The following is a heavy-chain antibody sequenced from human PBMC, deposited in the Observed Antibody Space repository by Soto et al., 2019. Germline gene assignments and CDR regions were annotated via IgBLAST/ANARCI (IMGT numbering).Heavy chain of an antibody. J-gene: IGHJ4*02. Sequence: QVQLVESGGGVVQPGRSLRLSCAASGFTFSRYAMHWVRQAPGMGLEWVAVISYDGSNKYYADSVKGRFTISRDNSKNTLYLQMNSRRAEDTAVYYWAREGGGWFGELSLDFWGQGTLVTVSS. CDR3: AREGGGWFGELSLDF. CDR1: GFTFSRYA. CDR2: ISYDGSNK. D-gene: IGHD3-10*01. V-gene: IGHV3-30-3*01.